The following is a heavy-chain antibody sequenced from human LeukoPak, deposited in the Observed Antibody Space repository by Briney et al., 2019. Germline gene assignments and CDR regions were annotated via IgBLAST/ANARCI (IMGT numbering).Heavy chain of an antibody. CDR2: FDPEDGET. J-gene: IGHJ5*02. CDR1: GYTLTELS. Sequence: ASVKVSCKVSGYTLTELSMHWVRQAPGKGLEWMGGFDPEDGETIYAQKFQGRVTMAEDTSTDTAYMELSSLRSEDTAVYYCATGLSVVVVAAQSWFDPWGQGTLVTVSS. V-gene: IGHV1-24*01. CDR3: ATGLSVVVVAAQSWFDP. D-gene: IGHD2-15*01.